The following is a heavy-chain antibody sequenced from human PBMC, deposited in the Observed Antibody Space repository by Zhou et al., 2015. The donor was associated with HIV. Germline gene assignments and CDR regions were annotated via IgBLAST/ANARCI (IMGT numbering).Heavy chain of an antibody. CDR2: IIPIFGTA. D-gene: IGHD2-15*01. CDR3: ARVPLGGGFDI. Sequence: QMKLTQSGTEVRKPGSSVKVSCKASGGTFSSYAISWVRQAPGQGLEWMGGIIPIFGTANYAQKFQGRVTITADESTSTAYMELSSLRSEDTAVYYCARVPLGGGFDIWGHGTRVSVSS. J-gene: IGHJ3*02. CDR1: GGTFSSYA. V-gene: IGHV1-69*01.